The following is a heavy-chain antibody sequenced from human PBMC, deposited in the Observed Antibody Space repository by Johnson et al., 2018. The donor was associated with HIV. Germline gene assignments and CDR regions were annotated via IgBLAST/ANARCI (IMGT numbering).Heavy chain of an antibody. CDR1: GFTFSSYW. CDR2: IKQDGSEK. Sequence: VQLVESGGGVVPPGGSLRLSCAASGFTFSSYWMSWVRQAPGKGLEWVANIKQDGSEKYYVDSVKGRFTISRDNAKNSLYLQMNSLRAEDTAVYYCARDIAIQLWSHDAVDIWGQGTMVSVSS. CDR3: ARDIAIQLWSHDAVDI. D-gene: IGHD5-18*01. J-gene: IGHJ3*02. V-gene: IGHV3-7*01.